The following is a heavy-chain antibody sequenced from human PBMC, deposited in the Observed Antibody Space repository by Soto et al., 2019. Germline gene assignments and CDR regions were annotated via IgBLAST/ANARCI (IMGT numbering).Heavy chain of an antibody. CDR3: ARGPPFLP. J-gene: IGHJ5*02. CDR2: IYHSGSI. D-gene: IGHD3-3*02. CDR1: GGSISSGGYS. Sequence: PSETLSLTCTVSGGSISSGGYSWSWIRQPPGKGLEWIGYIYHSGSIYHNPSLKSRVTISVDRSKNQFSLKLSSVTAADTAVYYCARGPPFLPSGQGTLVTVSS. V-gene: IGHV4-30-2*01.